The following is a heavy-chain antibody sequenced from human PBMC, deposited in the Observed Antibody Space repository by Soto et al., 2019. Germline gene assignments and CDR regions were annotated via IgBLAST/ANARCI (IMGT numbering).Heavy chain of an antibody. CDR1: GFTFSSYS. Sequence: GGSLRLSCAASGFTFSSYSMNWVRQAPGKGLEWVSSISSSSSYIYYADSVKGRFTISGDNAKNSLYLQMNSLRAEDTAVYYCARVVVAATYYYGMDVWGQGTTVTVSS. CDR3: ARVVVAATYYYGMDV. CDR2: ISSSSSYI. V-gene: IGHV3-21*01. D-gene: IGHD2-15*01. J-gene: IGHJ6*02.